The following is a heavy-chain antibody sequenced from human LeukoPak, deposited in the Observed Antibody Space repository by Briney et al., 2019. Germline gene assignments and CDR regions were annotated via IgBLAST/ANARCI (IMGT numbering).Heavy chain of an antibody. D-gene: IGHD3-22*01. CDR2: INHSGST. CDR3: ARGRLVVITT. V-gene: IGHV4-34*01. J-gene: IGHJ5*02. CDR1: GGSFSGYY. Sequence: SETLSLTCAVYGGSFSGYYWSWIRQPPGKGLEWIGEINHSGSTNYNPSLKSRVTISVDTSKSQFSLKLSSVTAADTAVYYCARGRLVVITTWGQGTLVTVSS.